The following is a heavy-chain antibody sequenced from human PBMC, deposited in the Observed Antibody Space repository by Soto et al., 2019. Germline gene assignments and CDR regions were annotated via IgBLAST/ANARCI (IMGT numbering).Heavy chain of an antibody. J-gene: IGHJ5*02. CDR2: INYSGST. D-gene: IGHD1-26*01. V-gene: IGHV4-34*01. Sequence: PSETLSLTCAVYGGSFSDYYWNWIRQPPGRGLEWIGEINYSGSTSYNPSLKSRVTMSLDTSKSQFSLMLSSVTAADTAVYYCASFGGSYSLSWFDPWGQGTLVTAPQ. CDR1: GGSFSDYY. CDR3: ASFGGSYSLSWFDP.